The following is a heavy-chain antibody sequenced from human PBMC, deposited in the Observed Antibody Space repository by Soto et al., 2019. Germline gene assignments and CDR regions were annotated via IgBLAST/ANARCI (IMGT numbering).Heavy chain of an antibody. J-gene: IGHJ6*02. CDR3: AKGRSYYYYYGVDV. CDR2: ISGSGSST. CDR1: GFTFSSYT. V-gene: IGHV3-23*01. Sequence: PGGSLRLSCAASGFTFSSYTMSWVRQVPGKGLEWVSTISGSGSSTYSADSVKGRFTISRDNSKSTLYLQMNSLRAEDTALYYCAKGRSYYYYYGVDVWGQGTTVTVSS.